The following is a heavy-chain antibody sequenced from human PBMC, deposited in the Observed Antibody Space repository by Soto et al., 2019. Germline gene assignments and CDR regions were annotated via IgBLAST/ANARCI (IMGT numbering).Heavy chain of an antibody. V-gene: IGHV5-10-1*01. J-gene: IGHJ6*02. CDR3: ARQGVVVPAAEDYYYGMDV. D-gene: IGHD2-2*01. CDR2: IDPSDSYT. Sequence: PGESLKISCKGSGYSFTSYWISWVRQMPGKGLEWMGRIDPSDSYTNYSPSFQGHVTISADKSISTAYLQWSSLKGSDTAMYYCARQGVVVPAAEDYYYGMDVWGQGTTVTVSS. CDR1: GYSFTSYW.